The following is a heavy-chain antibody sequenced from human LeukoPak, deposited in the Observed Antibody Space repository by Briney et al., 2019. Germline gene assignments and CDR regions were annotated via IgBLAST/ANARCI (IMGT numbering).Heavy chain of an antibody. CDR1: GYTFTSYY. CDR3: ARDASYSNYHYYYYYYYMDV. CDR2: INPSGGST. J-gene: IGHJ6*03. D-gene: IGHD4-11*01. Sequence: GASVTVSCKASGYTFTSYYMHWVRQAPGQGLEWMGIINPSGGSTSYAQKFQGRVTMTRDTSTSTVYMELSSLRSEDTAVYYCARDASYSNYHYYYYYYYMDVWGKGTTVTVSS. V-gene: IGHV1-46*01.